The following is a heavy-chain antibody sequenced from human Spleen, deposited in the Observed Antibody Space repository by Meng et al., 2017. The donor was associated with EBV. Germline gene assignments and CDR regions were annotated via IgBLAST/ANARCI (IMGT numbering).Heavy chain of an antibody. D-gene: IGHD6-13*01. Sequence: VDRVLSGAELKKTVPSVNVLCTAPCNNFTMHAINWVRQAPGQGLEWMGWINTNTGNPTYARGFTGRFVFSSDTSVSTAYMEVSSLKAEDTAIYYCARVRGSSWYFFDSWGQGTLVTVSS. CDR3: ARVRGSSWYFFDS. CDR2: INTNTGNP. J-gene: IGHJ4*02. V-gene: IGHV7-4-1*02. CDR1: CNNFTMHA.